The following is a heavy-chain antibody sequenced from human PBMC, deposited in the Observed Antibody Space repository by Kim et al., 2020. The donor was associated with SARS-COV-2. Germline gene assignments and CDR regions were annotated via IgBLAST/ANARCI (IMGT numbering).Heavy chain of an antibody. Sequence: GGSLRLSCAASGFTFSSYGMHWVRQAPGKGLEWVAVISYDGSNKYYADSVKGRFTISRDNSKNTLYLQMNSLRAEDTAVYYCAKDYETPTFGGVIAFPYFDYWGQGTLVTVSS. D-gene: IGHD3-16*02. CDR3: AKDYETPTFGGVIAFPYFDY. CDR1: GFTFSSYG. J-gene: IGHJ4*02. CDR2: ISYDGSNK. V-gene: IGHV3-30*18.